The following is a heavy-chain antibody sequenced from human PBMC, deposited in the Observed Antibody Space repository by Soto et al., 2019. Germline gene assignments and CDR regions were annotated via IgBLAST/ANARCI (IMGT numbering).Heavy chain of an antibody. D-gene: IGHD3-22*01. CDR1: GGSISSGGYY. CDR2: IYYSGST. Sequence: PSETLSLTCTVSGGSISSGGYYWSWIRQHPGKGLEWIGYIYYSGSTYYNPSLKSRVTISVDTSKNQFSLKLGSVTAADTAVYYCARERVIKGLTEEYYYYYYGMDVWGQGTTVTVSS. V-gene: IGHV4-31*03. CDR3: ARERVIKGLTEEYYYYYYGMDV. J-gene: IGHJ6*02.